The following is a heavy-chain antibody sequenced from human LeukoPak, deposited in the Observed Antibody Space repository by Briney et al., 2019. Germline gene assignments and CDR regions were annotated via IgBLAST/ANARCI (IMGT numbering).Heavy chain of an antibody. CDR2: TKQDGSEQ. D-gene: IGHD2-2*01. CDR3: ARDRCSSTSCFYDY. V-gene: IGHV3-7*01. Sequence: PGGSPRLSCAASGFTFSHYWMTWVRQAPGKGLEWVANTKQDGSEQYYVDSVKGRFTISRDNAKNSLYLQMNSLRVEDTAVYYCARDRCSSTSCFYDYWGQGTLVTVSS. CDR1: GFTFSHYW. J-gene: IGHJ4*02.